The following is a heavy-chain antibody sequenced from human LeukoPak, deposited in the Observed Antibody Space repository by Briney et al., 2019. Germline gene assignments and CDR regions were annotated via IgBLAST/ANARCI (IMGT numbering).Heavy chain of an antibody. J-gene: IGHJ3*02. CDR1: GFTFTSSA. D-gene: IGHD2-21*01. V-gene: IGHV1-58*02. CDR2: IVVGSGNT. Sequence: GASVKVSFKASGFTFTSSAMQWVRQARGQRLEWIGWIVVGSGNTNYAQNFQERVTITRGMSTSTAYMELSSLRSEDTAVYYCAANTPRVVREDAFDIWGQGTMVTVSS. CDR3: AANTPRVVREDAFDI.